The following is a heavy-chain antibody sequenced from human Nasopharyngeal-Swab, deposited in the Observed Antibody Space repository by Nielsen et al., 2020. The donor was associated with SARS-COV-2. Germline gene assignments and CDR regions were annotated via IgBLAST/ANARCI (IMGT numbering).Heavy chain of an antibody. CDR3: ARGRGYSSFLGY. V-gene: IGHV1-8*01. J-gene: IGHJ4*02. CDR2: MNPNSGNT. Sequence: WVRQAPGQGLAWMGWMNPNSGNTGYAQKFQGRVTMTRNTSISTAYMELSSLRSEDTAVYYCARGRGYSSFLGYWGQGTLVTVSS. D-gene: IGHD5-18*01.